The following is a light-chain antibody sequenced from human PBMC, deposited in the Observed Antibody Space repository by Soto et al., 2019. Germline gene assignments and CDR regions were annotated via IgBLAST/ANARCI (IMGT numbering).Light chain of an antibody. J-gene: IGKJ1*01. V-gene: IGKV3-15*01. CDR3: QHYQNLWA. CDR1: QSVNSR. CDR2: HTS. Sequence: EIVLTQSPGTLSLSPGERATLSCRASQSVNSRLAWYQKRPGQAPRLLIYHTSSRATGIPARFSGSGSGTEFTLTISSLQSEDFAVYYCQHYQNLWAFGQGTKVDIK.